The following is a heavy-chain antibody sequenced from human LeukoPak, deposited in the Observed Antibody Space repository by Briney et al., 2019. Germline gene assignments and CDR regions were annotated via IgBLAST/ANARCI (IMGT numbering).Heavy chain of an antibody. CDR2: ISAYNGNT. CDR3: ARLNITMVRGVAYFDY. J-gene: IGHJ4*02. Sequence: ASVKVSCKASGYTFTSYGISWVRQAPGQGLEWMGWISAYNGNTNYAQKLQGRVTMTTDTSTSTAYMELRSLRSDDTAVYYCARLNITMVRGVAYFDYWGQGTLVTVSS. CDR1: GYTFTSYG. D-gene: IGHD3-10*01. V-gene: IGHV1-18*01.